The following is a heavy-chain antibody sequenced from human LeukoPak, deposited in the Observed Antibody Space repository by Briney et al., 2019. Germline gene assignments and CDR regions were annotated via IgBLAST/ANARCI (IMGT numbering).Heavy chain of an antibody. J-gene: IGHJ3*01. Sequence: SETLSLTCTFSGGSITTHYWSWIRQPPGKGLEWIGYVHYTDSPNFNPSLKSRVTISLDTSKNQFSLKLTSVTAADAAVYYCVRDRRREGVHAFDVWGRGTMVTVSS. CDR2: VHYTDSP. D-gene: IGHD3-3*01. CDR3: VRDRRREGVHAFDV. CDR1: GGSITTHY. V-gene: IGHV4-59*11.